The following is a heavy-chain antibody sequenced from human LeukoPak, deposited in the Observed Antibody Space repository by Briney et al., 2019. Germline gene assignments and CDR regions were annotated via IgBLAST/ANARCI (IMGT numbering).Heavy chain of an antibody. J-gene: IGHJ4*02. D-gene: IGHD6-13*01. V-gene: IGHV3-23*01. Sequence: GSPLPPFAAPGFPFSRYAISWVRQAPGQGGEWVSGFSGSGNSTYYADYVKGRFTLSRDNSKDTLFLQVNSLRAEDTAVYYCAKGPLVYSGGNWYFFDYWGQGTLVTVSS. CDR2: FSGSGNST. CDR3: AKGPLVYSGGNWYFFDY. CDR1: GFPFSRYA.